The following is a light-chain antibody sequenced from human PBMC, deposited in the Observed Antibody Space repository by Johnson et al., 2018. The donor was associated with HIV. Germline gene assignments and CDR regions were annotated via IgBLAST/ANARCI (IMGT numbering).Light chain of an antibody. CDR1: TSNIGNNY. CDR3: GTWDTSLSAHV. J-gene: IGLJ1*01. V-gene: IGLV1-51*02. CDR2: ENN. Sequence: QSVLTQTPSVSAAPGQKVTISCSGSTSNIGNNYVSWYQQLPGTAPKLVMHENNKRPSGIPDRFSGYKSGTSATLGITGLQTGDEADYYCGTWDTSLSAHVFGTGTKVTVL.